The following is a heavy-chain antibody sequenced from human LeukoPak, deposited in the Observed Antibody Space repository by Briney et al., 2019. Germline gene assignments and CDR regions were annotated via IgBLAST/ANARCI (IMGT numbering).Heavy chain of an antibody. CDR2: ISYDGSNK. Sequence: GSLRLSCAASGFTFSNYAMHWVRQAPGKGREWVAFISYDGSNKHYADSVKGRFTISRDNSKNTLYLQMNSLRPEDTAVYYCARARFGYNRGPFDYWGQGILVTVSS. D-gene: IGHD5-24*01. CDR1: GFTFSNYA. V-gene: IGHV3-30-3*01. CDR3: ARARFGYNRGPFDY. J-gene: IGHJ4*02.